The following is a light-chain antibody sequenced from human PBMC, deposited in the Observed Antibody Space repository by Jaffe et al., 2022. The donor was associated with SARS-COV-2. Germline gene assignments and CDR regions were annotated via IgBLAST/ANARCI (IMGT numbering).Light chain of an antibody. J-gene: IGKJ2*01. CDR3: QQYGSSPRYT. CDR1: QSVSNNY. CDR2: GAS. Sequence: EIVLTQSPGTLSLSPGERATLSCRASQSVSNNYLAWYQQKPGQAPRLLIYGASYRVTGIPDRFSGSGSGTDFTLTVSRLEPEDFAVYYCQQYGSSPRYTFGQGTKLEIK. V-gene: IGKV3-20*01.